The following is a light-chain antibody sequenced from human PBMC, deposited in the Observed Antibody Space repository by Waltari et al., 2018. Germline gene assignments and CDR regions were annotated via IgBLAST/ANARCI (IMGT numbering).Light chain of an antibody. J-gene: IGKJ1*01. Sequence: EIVLTQSPGPLSLSQGERATLSCRASQSVSRALAWYQQNPGQAPRLLIYGASNRGTGIPDRFSGSGSGTDFSLIISRLEPEDFAVYYCQHYVSLPVTFGQGTKVEIK. V-gene: IGKV3-20*01. CDR3: QHYVSLPVT. CDR1: QSVSRA. CDR2: GAS.